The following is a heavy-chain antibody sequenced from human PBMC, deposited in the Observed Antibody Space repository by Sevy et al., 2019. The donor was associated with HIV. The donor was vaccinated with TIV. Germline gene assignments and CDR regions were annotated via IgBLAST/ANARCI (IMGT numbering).Heavy chain of an antibody. CDR3: AREGLRYYYDSSGYYPSQPNDAFDI. D-gene: IGHD3-22*01. CDR2: ISSSSSTI. J-gene: IGHJ3*02. V-gene: IGHV3-48*02. Sequence: GGSLRLSCAASGFTFSSYSMNWVRQAPGKGLEWVSYISSSSSTIYYADSVKGRFTSSRDNAKNSLYLQMNSLRDEDTSVYYCAREGLRYYYDSSGYYPSQPNDAFDIWGQGTMVTVSS. CDR1: GFTFSSYS.